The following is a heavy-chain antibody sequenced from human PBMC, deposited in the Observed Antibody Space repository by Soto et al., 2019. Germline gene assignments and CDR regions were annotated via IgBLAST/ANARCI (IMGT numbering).Heavy chain of an antibody. CDR3: ARSSHKESWFDP. V-gene: IGHV4-4*07. Sequence: QVQLQESGPGLVKPSETPSLTCTVSGGSVNNFYWNWIRQPAGKGLEWIGRIYSSGSTNYNPSLRSRVTMSVDTSKNQFSLKLNSVTAADTAVYYCARSSHKESWFDPWGQGTLVTVSS. D-gene: IGHD6-13*01. J-gene: IGHJ5*02. CDR1: GGSVNNFY. CDR2: IYSSGST.